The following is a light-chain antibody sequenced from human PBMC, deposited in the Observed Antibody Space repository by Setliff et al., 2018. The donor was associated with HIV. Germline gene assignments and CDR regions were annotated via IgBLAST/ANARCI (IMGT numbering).Light chain of an antibody. J-gene: IGLJ1*01. CDR3: CSYVRSATYV. Sequence: QSALTQPASVSGSPGQSITISCTGTSSDVGGYSLVSWFQQHPGEAPTLMLYEVSKRPSGVSDRFSGSKSGNTASLTISGLRAEDEADYYCCSYVRSATYVFGTGTKVTVL. CDR1: SSDVGGYSL. CDR2: EVS. V-gene: IGLV2-23*02.